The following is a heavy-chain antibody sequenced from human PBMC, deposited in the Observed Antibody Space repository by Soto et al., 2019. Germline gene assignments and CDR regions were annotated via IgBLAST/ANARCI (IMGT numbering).Heavy chain of an antibody. Sequence: EVQLLESGGGLVQPGGSLRLSCAAAGFTFSTYAMSWIRQAPGKGLEWVPTVGDSDDSTYYADSVKGRFTISRDNSKNTVYLQMNSLRDEDTSVYFCTRSGWVYWGQGTLVTVSS. V-gene: IGHV3-23*01. J-gene: IGHJ4*02. CDR3: TRSGWVY. D-gene: IGHD6-19*01. CDR1: GFTFSTYA. CDR2: VGDSDDST.